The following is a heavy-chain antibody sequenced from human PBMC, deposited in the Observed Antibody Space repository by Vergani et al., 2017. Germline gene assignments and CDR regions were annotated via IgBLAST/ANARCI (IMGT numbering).Heavy chain of an antibody. CDR2: IDHTGRP. J-gene: IGHJ6*03. V-gene: IGHV4-34*01. CDR3: ARVNTETNGHLYYYYYMDV. Sequence: QVQLQQWGGGLLKPSETLSLTCVVNGGSFTSYHWTWIRQSPGEGLEWVSDIDHTGRPDYNPSLKSRSTMSVDKSRNQFSLTLNSVTATDTAIYFCARVNTETNGHLYYYYYMDVWGQGTAVTVS. D-gene: IGHD4-11*01. CDR1: GGSFTSYH.